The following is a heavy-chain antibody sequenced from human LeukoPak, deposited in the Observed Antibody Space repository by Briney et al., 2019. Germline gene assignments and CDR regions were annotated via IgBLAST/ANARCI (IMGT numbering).Heavy chain of an antibody. CDR2: INPNSGGT. D-gene: IGHD2-2*01. CDR1: GYTFTGYY. CDR3: AREYCSSTSCYGGHFDY. J-gene: IGHJ4*02. V-gene: IGHV1-2*04. Sequence: ASVKVSCKASGYTFTGYYMHWVRQAPGQGLEWMGWINPNSGGTNYAQKFQGWVTMTRDTSISTAYMELSRLRSDDTAVYYCAREYCSSTSCYGGHFDYWGQGTLVTVSS.